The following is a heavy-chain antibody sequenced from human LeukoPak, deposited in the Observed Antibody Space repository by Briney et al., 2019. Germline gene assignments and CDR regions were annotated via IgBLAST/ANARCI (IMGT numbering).Heavy chain of an antibody. D-gene: IGHD6-13*01. CDR3: ARMVYSTSSYDF. CDR2: VYYSGSA. V-gene: IGHV4-59*11. J-gene: IGHJ4*02. Sequence: SETLSLTCSVSGGSISTHYWSWIRQPPGEGLAWLGYVYYSGSASYNPSLKSRVTMSVDTSKNQFSLKVNSVTAAGTAVYFCARMVYSTSSYDFWGPGTLVTVSS. CDR1: GGSISTHY.